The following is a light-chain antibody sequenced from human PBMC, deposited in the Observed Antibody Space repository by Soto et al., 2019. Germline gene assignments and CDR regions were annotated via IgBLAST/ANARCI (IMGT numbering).Light chain of an antibody. CDR1: QGLSSD. CDR3: QQLNSYPIT. CDR2: AAS. J-gene: IGKJ5*01. V-gene: IGKV1-9*01. Sequence: DIQLTQSPSFLSASVGDRVTITCRASQGLSSDLAWDQPKPGKAPKLLIYAASTLQSGVPSRFSGSGSGTEFPPTISSPQPEDFATSYCQQLNSYPITFGQGTRLEIK.